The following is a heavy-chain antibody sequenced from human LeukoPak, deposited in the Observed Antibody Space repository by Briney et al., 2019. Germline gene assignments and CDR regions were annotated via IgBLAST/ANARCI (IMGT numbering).Heavy chain of an antibody. D-gene: IGHD1-26*01. J-gene: IGHJ4*02. V-gene: IGHV3-66*01. Sequence: GGSLRLSCAASGFTFSSYWMSWVRQAPGKGLEWVSVIYSGGSTYYADSMKGRFTISRDNSKNTLYLQMNSLRAEDTAVYYCARDHGSGSYWGPKFDYWGQGTLVTVSS. CDR3: ARDHGSGSYWGPKFDY. CDR1: GFTFSSYW. CDR2: IYSGGST.